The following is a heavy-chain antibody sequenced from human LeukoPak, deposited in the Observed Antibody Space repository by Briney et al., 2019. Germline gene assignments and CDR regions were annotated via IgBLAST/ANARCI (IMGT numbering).Heavy chain of an antibody. CDR1: GYTFTGYY. J-gene: IGHJ3*02. CDR3: AREGGDAFDI. V-gene: IGHV1-2*02. Sequence: ASVKVSCKASGYTFTGYYMHWVRQAPGQGLEWMGWIDPNSGGTNYAQKFQGRVTMTRNTSISTAYMELSSLRSEDTAVYYCAREGGDAFDIWGQGTMVTVSS. CDR2: IDPNSGGT.